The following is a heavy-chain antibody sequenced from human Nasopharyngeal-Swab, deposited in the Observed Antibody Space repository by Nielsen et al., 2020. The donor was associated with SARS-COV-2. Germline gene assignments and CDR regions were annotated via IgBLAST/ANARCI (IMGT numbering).Heavy chain of an antibody. CDR3: AKGRSSGWYYFDY. V-gene: IGHV3-23*01. J-gene: IGHJ4*02. D-gene: IGHD6-19*01. CDR2: ISGSGDST. Sequence: GQSLKISCAASGFTFSGYAMSWVRQAPGKGLNWVSGISGSGDSTYYADSVKGRFTISRDNSKNMVYLQMISLRAEDTAVYYCAKGRSSGWYYFDYWGQGTLVTVSS. CDR1: GFTFSGYA.